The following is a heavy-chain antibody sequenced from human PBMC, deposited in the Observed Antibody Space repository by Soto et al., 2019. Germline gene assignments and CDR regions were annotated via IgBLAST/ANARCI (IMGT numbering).Heavy chain of an antibody. V-gene: IGHV3-30-3*01. J-gene: IGHJ3*02. CDR3: ARDIGCEPGVDAFHI. CDR1: GFPFNFFA. D-gene: IGHD1-26*01. CDR2: VAKAGRNT. Sequence: QVQLVESGGGVVQPGRSLRLSCAASGFPFNFFAMHGVRQAPGTGLEGVAAVAKAGRNTYYADSVKGRFTITRDNPKNTLYQQVISLRLEDTAADYCARDIGCEPGVDAFHIWGQGTMVTVSP.